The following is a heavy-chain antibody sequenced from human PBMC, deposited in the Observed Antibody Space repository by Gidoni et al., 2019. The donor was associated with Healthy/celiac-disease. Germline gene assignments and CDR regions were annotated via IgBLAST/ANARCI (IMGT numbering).Heavy chain of an antibody. D-gene: IGHD6-6*01. CDR1: GFTFSSYD. J-gene: IGHJ6*02. CDR2: IGTAGDP. CDR3: ARGSLAARPGGMDV. Sequence: EVQLVESGGGLVQPGGSLSLSCAASGFTFSSYDMHWVRQATGKGLEWVSAIGTAGDPYYPGSVKGRFTISRENAKNSLYLQMNSLRAGDTAVYYCARGSLAARPGGMDVWGQGTTVTVSS. V-gene: IGHV3-13*05.